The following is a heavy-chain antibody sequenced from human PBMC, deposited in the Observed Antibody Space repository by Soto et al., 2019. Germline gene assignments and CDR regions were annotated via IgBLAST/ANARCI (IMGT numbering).Heavy chain of an antibody. J-gene: IGHJ4*02. CDR2: IYSGGST. Sequence: EVQLVECEGGLVQPGGSLRLSCAASGFTVSSNYMSWVRQAPGKGLEWVSVIYSGGSTYYADSVKGRFTISRDNSKNTLYLQMNSLRAEDTAVYYCARERLGYYYDSSGYSEFDYWGQGTLVTVSS. CDR3: ARERLGYYYDSSGYSEFDY. D-gene: IGHD3-22*01. V-gene: IGHV3-66*01. CDR1: GFTVSSNY.